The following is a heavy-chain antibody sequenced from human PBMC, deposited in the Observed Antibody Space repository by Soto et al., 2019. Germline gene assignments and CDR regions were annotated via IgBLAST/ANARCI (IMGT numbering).Heavy chain of an antibody. CDR3: AREKGAVRDLFYYYYGMDV. Sequence: ASVKVSCKASGYTFTSYGISWVRQAPGQGLEWMGWISAYNGNTNYAQKLQGRVTMTTDTSTSTAYMELRSLRSDDTAVYYCAREKGAVRDLFYYYYGMDVWGQGTTVTVSS. CDR2: ISAYNGNT. V-gene: IGHV1-18*04. J-gene: IGHJ6*02. CDR1: GYTFTSYG. D-gene: IGHD1-26*01.